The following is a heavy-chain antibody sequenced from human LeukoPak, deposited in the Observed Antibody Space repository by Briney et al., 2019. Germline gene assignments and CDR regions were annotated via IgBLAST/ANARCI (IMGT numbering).Heavy chain of an antibody. CDR1: GFTFSYYN. J-gene: IGHJ4*02. CDR3: ARNAVTLYYFDY. Sequence: QSGGSLRLSCGASGFTFSYYNMNWVRQAPGKGLEWLSYIANGGSRTIYYANFVRGRFTVSRDNAKNSLYLQMNSLRAEDTAVYYCARNAVTLYYFDYWGQGTLVTVSS. D-gene: IGHD4-17*01. V-gene: IGHV3-48*04. CDR2: IANGGSRTI.